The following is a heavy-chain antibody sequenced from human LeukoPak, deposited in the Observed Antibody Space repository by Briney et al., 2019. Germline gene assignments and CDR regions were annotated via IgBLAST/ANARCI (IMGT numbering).Heavy chain of an antibody. D-gene: IGHD3-22*01. CDR3: ARDVYYDSSGYYGD. Sequence: GGSLRLSCAASGFTFSTYTMNWVRQAPGKGLEWVSSISRTSTYIHYADSVKGRFSISRDNARNSLYLQMNSLRAEDTAVYYCARDVYYDSSGYYGDWGQGTLVTVSS. CDR1: GFTFSTYT. CDR2: ISRTSTYI. J-gene: IGHJ4*02. V-gene: IGHV3-21*01.